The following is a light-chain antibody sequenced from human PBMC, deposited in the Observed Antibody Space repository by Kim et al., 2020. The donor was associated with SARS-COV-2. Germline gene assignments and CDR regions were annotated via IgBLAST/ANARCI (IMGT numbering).Light chain of an antibody. CDR1: SGNSTYA. CDR3: QTWGTGTVV. J-gene: IGLJ2*01. V-gene: IGLV4-69*01. Sequence: ASVKLTCTLSSGNSTYAIAGQQQEPEKGPRYLMKVNSDGGHRNGDGSPDRFSGSSSGAERYLTISSLQSEDEADYYCQTWGTGTVVFGGGTKLTVL. CDR2: VNSDGGH.